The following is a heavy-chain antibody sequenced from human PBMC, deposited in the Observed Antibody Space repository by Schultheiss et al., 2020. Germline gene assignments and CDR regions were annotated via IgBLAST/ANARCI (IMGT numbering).Heavy chain of an antibody. Sequence: SETLSLTCAVSGGSISSSSYYWSWIRQPPGKGLEWIGEINHSGSTNYNPSLKSRVTISVDTSKNQFSLKLSSVTAADTAVYYCARAYYYGSGSYVHLDYWGQGTLVTVSS. J-gene: IGHJ4*02. CDR1: GGSISSSSYY. V-gene: IGHV4-61*05. D-gene: IGHD3-10*01. CDR3: ARAYYYGSGSYVHLDY. CDR2: INHSGST.